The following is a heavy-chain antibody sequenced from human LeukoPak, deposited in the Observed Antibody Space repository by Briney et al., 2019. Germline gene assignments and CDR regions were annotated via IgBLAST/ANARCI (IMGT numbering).Heavy chain of an antibody. D-gene: IGHD2-2*01. Sequence: PGRSLRLSCAASGFTFSSYAMHWVRQAPGKGLEWVAVISYDGSNKYYADSVKGRFTISRDNSKNIVYLQMDSLRVDDTALYYCARGGYQPYYYMDVWGTGTTVTVSS. V-gene: IGHV3-30-3*01. CDR2: ISYDGSNK. CDR3: ARGGYQPYYYMDV. J-gene: IGHJ6*03. CDR1: GFTFSSYA.